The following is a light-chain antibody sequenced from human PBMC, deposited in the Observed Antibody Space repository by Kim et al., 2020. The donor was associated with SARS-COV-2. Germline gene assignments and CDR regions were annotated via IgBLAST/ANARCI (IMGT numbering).Light chain of an antibody. Sequence: SYELTQPPSVSVAPGKTARITCGGNNIGSKSVHWYQQKPGQAPVLVIYYDSDRPSGSPERFSGSNFGNTATLTISRVEAGDEADYYCQVWDSSSDHYVFG. CDR2: YDS. CDR1: NIGSKS. CDR3: QVWDSSSDHYV. V-gene: IGLV3-21*04. J-gene: IGLJ1*01.